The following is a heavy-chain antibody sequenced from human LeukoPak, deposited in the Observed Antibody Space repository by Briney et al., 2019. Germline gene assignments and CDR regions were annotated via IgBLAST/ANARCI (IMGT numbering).Heavy chain of an antibody. D-gene: IGHD3-22*01. J-gene: IGHJ4*02. V-gene: IGHV1-69*13. Sequence: SVRVSCKASGGTFSSYAISWVRQAPGQGLEWMGGIIPIFGTANYAQTLQGRLTITADESTNTPYMQLSSLRAEDTAVYYCARALDSSGYSTPFDYWGQGTLVTVSS. CDR2: IIPIFGTA. CDR3: ARALDSSGYSTPFDY. CDR1: GGTFSSYA.